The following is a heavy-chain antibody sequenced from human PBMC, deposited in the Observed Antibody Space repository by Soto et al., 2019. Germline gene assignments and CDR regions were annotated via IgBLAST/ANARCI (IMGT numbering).Heavy chain of an antibody. CDR3: AKDIYDYDSRSYYYYCGMDV. CDR2: ISWNSGSI. D-gene: IGHD3-22*01. Sequence: GGSLRLSCAASGFTFDDYAMHWVRQAPGKGLEWVSGISWNSGSIGYADSVKGRFNIPRDNAKNSLYLQMNSLRAEDAALYYCAKDIYDYDSRSYYYYCGMDVWGQGTTVTVSS. J-gene: IGHJ6*02. V-gene: IGHV3-9*01. CDR1: GFTFDDYA.